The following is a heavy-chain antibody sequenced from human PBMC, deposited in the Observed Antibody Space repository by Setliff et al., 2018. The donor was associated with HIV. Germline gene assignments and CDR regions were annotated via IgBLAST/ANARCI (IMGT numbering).Heavy chain of an antibody. CDR2: IYYSGST. D-gene: IGHD3-10*01. CDR3: ARGWVRGPIISPGTYFSYGLDV. CDR1: DGSFSSDY. V-gene: IGHV4-59*08. J-gene: IGHJ6*02. Sequence: SETLSLTCTVSDGSFSSDYWTWIRQTPGKGLEWIGYIYYSGSTKYNPSLKSRVTISVDTSKNQFSLELSSVTAADTAVYYCARGWVRGPIISPGTYFSYGLDVWGQGTPVTVSS.